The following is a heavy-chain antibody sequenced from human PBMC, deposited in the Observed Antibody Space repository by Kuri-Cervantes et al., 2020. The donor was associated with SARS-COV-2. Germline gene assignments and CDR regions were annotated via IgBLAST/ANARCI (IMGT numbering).Heavy chain of an antibody. CDR2: IRSKAYGGTT. CDR3: AKGDIAGPDY. V-gene: IGHV3-49*04. D-gene: IGHD5-12*01. J-gene: IGHJ4*02. Sequence: GESLKISCTASGFTFGDYAMSWVRQAPGKGLEWVGFIRSKAYGGTTEYAASVKGRFTISRDDSKNTLYLQMNSLRAEDTAVYYCAKGDIAGPDYWGQGTLVTVSS. CDR1: GFTFGDYA.